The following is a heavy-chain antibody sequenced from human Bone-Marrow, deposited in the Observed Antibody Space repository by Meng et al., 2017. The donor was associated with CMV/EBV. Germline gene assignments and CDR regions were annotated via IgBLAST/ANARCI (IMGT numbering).Heavy chain of an antibody. J-gene: IGHJ6*02. CDR3: ARLYCSSTSCYLYGMDV. CDR1: GFTFSSYS. V-gene: IGHV3-21*01. Sequence: GGSLRLSCAASGFTFSSYSMNWVRQAPGKGLEWVSSISSTSSYIYYADSVKGRFTISRDNAKNSLYLQMNSLRADDTAVYYCARLYCSSTSCYLYGMDVWGQGTTVTFSS. D-gene: IGHD2-2*01. CDR2: ISSTSSYI.